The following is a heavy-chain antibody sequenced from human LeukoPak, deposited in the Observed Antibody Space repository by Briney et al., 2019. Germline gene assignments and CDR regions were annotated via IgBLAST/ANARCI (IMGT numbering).Heavy chain of an antibody. Sequence: GASVKVSCTASGYTFTGYYMHWVRQAPGQGLEWMGWINPNSGGTNYAQKFQGRVTMTRDTSISTAYMELSRLRSDDTAVYYCARGDSSSWYYFDYWGQGTLVTVSS. J-gene: IGHJ4*02. D-gene: IGHD6-13*01. CDR1: GYTFTGYY. CDR3: ARGDSSSWYYFDY. V-gene: IGHV1-2*02. CDR2: INPNSGGT.